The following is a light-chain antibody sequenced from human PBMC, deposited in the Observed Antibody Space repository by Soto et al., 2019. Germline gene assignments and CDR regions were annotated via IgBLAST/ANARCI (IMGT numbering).Light chain of an antibody. CDR3: QSYDSSLSAPVV. V-gene: IGLV1-40*01. Sequence: QSVLTQPPSVSGAPGQRVTISCTGSSSNIGAPYDVHWYQQLPGTAPKLLIYGNINRPSGVPDRFSGSKSGTSASLAITGLQAEDEADYYCQSYDSSLSAPVVFGGGTKLTVL. CDR1: SSNIGAPYD. CDR2: GNI. J-gene: IGLJ2*01.